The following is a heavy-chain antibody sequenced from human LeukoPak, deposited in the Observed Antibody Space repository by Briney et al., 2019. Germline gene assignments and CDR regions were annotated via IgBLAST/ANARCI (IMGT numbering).Heavy chain of an antibody. CDR2: INHSGST. V-gene: IGHV4-34*01. D-gene: IGHD3-10*01. J-gene: IGHJ4*02. Sequence: PSETLSLTCAVYGGSFSGYYWSWIRQPPGKGLEWIGEINHSGSTNYNPSLKSRVTISVDTSKNQFSLKLSSVTAADTAVYYCARDKGRTTMVRGVFDYWGQGTLVTVSS. CDR1: GGSFSGYY. CDR3: ARDKGRTTMVRGVFDY.